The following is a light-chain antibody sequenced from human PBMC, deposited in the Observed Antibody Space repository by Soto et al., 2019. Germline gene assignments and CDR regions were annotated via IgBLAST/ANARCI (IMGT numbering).Light chain of an antibody. CDR1: QDISTF. Sequence: DIQITQSPSSLSASVGDRVTITCHASQDISTFLNWYQHRPGTAPKLLIYDASTLKTGVPSRFSGSGSGTDFTLTINSLQPDDIAIYYCQQYDDLSLTFGGGTKVDIK. V-gene: IGKV1-33*01. CDR2: DAS. CDR3: QQYDDLSLT. J-gene: IGKJ4*01.